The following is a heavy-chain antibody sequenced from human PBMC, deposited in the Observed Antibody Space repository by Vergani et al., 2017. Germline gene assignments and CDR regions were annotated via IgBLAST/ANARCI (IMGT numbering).Heavy chain of an antibody. D-gene: IGHD5-18*01. CDR2: IIPILGIA. V-gene: IGHV1-69*08. J-gene: IGHJ4*02. Sequence: QVQLVQSGAEVKKPGSSVKVSCKASGGTFSSYTISWVRQAPGQGLEWMGRIIPILGIANYAQKFQGRVTITADKSTSTAYMELRSLRSDDTAVYYCARDSYGLRSDWDWGQGTLVTVSS. CDR3: ARDSYGLRSDWD. CDR1: GGTFSSYT.